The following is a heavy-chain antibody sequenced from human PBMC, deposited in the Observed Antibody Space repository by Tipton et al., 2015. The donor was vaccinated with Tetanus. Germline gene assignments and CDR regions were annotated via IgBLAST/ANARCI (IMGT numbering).Heavy chain of an antibody. Sequence: TLSLTCEVSGGSFSDYYWSWIRQTPGKGLEWIGEINHSGSINYNPSLKSRVTIFVDPSKNQFSLRVNSVTAADMAVFYCARRRYTWNRGGFDMWGQGTMVTVSS. CDR2: INHSGSI. V-gene: IGHV4-34*01. J-gene: IGHJ3*02. CDR1: GGSFSDYY. D-gene: IGHD1-20*01. CDR3: ARRRYTWNRGGFDM.